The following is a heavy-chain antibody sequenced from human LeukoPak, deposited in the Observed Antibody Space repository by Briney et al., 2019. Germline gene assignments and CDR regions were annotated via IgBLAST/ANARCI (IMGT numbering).Heavy chain of an antibody. Sequence: GGSLRLSCAASGFTFSSYWMSWVRQAPGKGLEWVANIKQDGNEKYYVDSVKGRFTISRDNAKNSLYLQMKSLRADDTAVYYCAKGQKWELPLDSWGQGTLVTVSS. J-gene: IGHJ4*02. CDR1: GFTFSSYW. CDR3: AKGQKWELPLDS. D-gene: IGHD1-26*01. CDR2: IKQDGNEK. V-gene: IGHV3-7*03.